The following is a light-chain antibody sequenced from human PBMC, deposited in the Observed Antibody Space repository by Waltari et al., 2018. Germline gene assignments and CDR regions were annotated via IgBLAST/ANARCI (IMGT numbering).Light chain of an antibody. CDR1: QSVNTF. J-gene: IGKJ4*01. Sequence: EIVLTQSPATLSLSPGERATLSCRASQSVNTFLAWYQQKPGQAPRLLIYDASNRATGIPARFSGSESGTDFTLTISSLEPEDFAVYYCQQRYNWPPLTFGGGTKVEIK. CDR3: QQRYNWPPLT. CDR2: DAS. V-gene: IGKV3-11*01.